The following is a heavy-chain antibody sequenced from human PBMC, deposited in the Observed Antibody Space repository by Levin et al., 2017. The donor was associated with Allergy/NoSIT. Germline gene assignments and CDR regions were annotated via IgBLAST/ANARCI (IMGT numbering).Heavy chain of an antibody. Sequence: GGSLRLSCAVSGFTVSNNYMSWVRQAPGKGLEWVSVIYSGGNTYYADSVKGRFTISRDNSKNTLYLQMNSLRAEDTAVYYCARVGDDSSGYYSPFDYWGQGTLVTVSS. V-gene: IGHV3-53*01. CDR2: IYSGGNT. CDR3: ARVGDDSSGYYSPFDY. CDR1: GFTVSNNY. J-gene: IGHJ4*02. D-gene: IGHD3-22*01.